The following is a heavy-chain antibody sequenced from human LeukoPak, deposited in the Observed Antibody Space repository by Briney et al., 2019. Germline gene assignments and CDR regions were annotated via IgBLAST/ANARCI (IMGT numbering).Heavy chain of an antibody. V-gene: IGHV4-59*01. CDR1: GGSLTSYY. CDR3: ARASEEAFDI. Sequence: SETLSLTCTVSGGSLTSYYWSWIRQPPGKGLEWIGYIYYSGSTNYSPSLKSRVTISVDTSKNQFSLKLYFVTAADTAVYYCARASEEAFDIWGQGTMVTVSS. J-gene: IGHJ3*02. CDR2: IYYSGST.